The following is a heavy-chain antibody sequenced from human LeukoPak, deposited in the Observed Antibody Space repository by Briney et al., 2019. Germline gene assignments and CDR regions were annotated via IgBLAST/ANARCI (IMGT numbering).Heavy chain of an antibody. J-gene: IGHJ4*02. CDR2: IKQDGSEK. D-gene: IGHD1-14*01. V-gene: IGHV3-7*01. CDR1: GFTFSSFW. CDR3: ARAIYNRQFDY. Sequence: PGGSLTLSCAASGFTFSSFWMSWVRQAPGKGLEWVANIKQDGSEKYYVDSVKGRFTISRDNAKNSLYLQMNSLRAEDTAVYYCARAIYNRQFDYWGQGTLVTVSS.